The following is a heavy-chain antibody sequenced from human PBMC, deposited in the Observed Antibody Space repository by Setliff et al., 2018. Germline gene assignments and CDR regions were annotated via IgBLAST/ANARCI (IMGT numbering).Heavy chain of an antibody. CDR2: IYYNGAT. D-gene: IGHD3-3*01. Sequence: SETLSLTCTVSGGSISSGNYYWGWIRQPPGKGLEWIGYIYYNGATDYNPSFKSRVTMSVDASQNQFSLKLSSVTAADTAKYYCARGPPVNFGVVTPGYFEYWGQGNPVTVSS. J-gene: IGHJ4*02. V-gene: IGHV4-61*01. CDR1: GGSISSGNYY. CDR3: ARGPPVNFGVVTPGYFEY.